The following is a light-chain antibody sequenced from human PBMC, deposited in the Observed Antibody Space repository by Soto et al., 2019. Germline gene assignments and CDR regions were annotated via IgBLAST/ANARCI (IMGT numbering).Light chain of an antibody. V-gene: IGLV2-8*01. J-gene: IGLJ3*02. CDR1: SSDVGGYNY. CDR2: EVH. Sequence: QSVLTQPASVSGSPGQSITISCTGTSSDVGGYNYVSWYQQHPGKAPKLMIYEVHKRPSGVPDRFSGSKSGNTASLTVSGLQAEDEADYHCSSYGGNDWVFGGGTKLTVL. CDR3: SSYGGNDWV.